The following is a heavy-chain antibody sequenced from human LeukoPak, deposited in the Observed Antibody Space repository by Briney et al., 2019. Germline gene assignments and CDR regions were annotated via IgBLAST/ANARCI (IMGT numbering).Heavy chain of an antibody. CDR3: ARDNRRYSSGWFLFDY. D-gene: IGHD6-19*01. CDR2: ISTYNGNT. J-gene: IGHJ4*02. Sequence: ASVKVSCKASGYTFTSYGISWVRQAPGQGLEWMGWISTYNGNTNYAQKLQGRVTMTTDTSTSTAYMELRSLRSDDTAVYYCARDNRRYSSGWFLFDYWGQGTLVTVSS. V-gene: IGHV1-18*01. CDR1: GYTFTSYG.